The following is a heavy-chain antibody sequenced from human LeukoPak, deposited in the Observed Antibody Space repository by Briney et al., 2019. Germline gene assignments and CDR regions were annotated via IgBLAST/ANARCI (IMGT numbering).Heavy chain of an antibody. J-gene: IGHJ4*02. CDR1: GYTFTSYG. D-gene: IGHD3-10*01. CDR2: ISAYNGNK. CDR3: ARDQYYYGSGSYAY. Sequence: ASVQVSCKASGYTFTSYGISWVRQAPGQGLEWMGWISAYNGNKNYAQKLQGRVTMTTDTSTSTAYMELRSLRSDDKAVYYCARDQYYYGSGSYAYWGQGTLVTVSS. V-gene: IGHV1-18*01.